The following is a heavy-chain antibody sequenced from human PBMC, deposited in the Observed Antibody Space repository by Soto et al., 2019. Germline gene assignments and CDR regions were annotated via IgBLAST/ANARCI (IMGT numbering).Heavy chain of an antibody. J-gene: IGHJ4*02. Sequence: EGKLVESGGGLVQPGGSLRLSCAASGYTFSSYSMNWVRQAPGKGLEWVSYISSSSSTIYYADSVKGRFTISRDNAKNSLYLQMNSPRAEDTAVYYCARDLNYGLFDYWGQGTLVTVSS. CDR2: ISSSSSTI. V-gene: IGHV3-48*01. D-gene: IGHD4-17*01. CDR3: ARDLNYGLFDY. CDR1: GYTFSSYS.